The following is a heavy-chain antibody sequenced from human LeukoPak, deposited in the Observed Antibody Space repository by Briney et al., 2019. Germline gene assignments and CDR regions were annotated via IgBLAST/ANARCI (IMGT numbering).Heavy chain of an antibody. CDR3: ARRGDWDAFDI. CDR2: IKQDGSEK. J-gene: IGHJ3*02. CDR1: GFTFSSDW. Sequence: GGSLRLSCAASGFTFSSDWMSWVRQAPGKGLEWVANIKQDGSEKYYVDTVKGRFTISRDNAKNSLYLQMNSLRAEDTAVYYCARRGDWDAFDIWGQGTMVTVSS. D-gene: IGHD2-21*02. V-gene: IGHV3-7*01.